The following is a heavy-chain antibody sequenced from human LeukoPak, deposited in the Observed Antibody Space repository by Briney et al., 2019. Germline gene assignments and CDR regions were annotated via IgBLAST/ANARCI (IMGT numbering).Heavy chain of an antibody. D-gene: IGHD6-6*01. Sequence: GESLKISCKGSGYSFTSYWIGWVRQMPGKGLEWMGIIYPGDSDTRYSPSFQGQVTISADKSISTAYLQWSSLKASDTAMYYCARLRGARALNGTEWYFDLWGQGTLDTVST. CDR3: ARLRGARALNGTEWYFDL. V-gene: IGHV5-51*01. J-gene: IGHJ2*01. CDR1: GYSFTSYW. CDR2: IYPGDSDT.